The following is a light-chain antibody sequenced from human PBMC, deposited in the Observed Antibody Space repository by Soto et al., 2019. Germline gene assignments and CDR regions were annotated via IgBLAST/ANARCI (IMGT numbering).Light chain of an antibody. J-gene: IGLJ2*01. V-gene: IGLV4-69*01. CDR1: SGHSRYA. CDR2: VNSDGSH. Sequence: QPVLTQSPSASASLGASVKLTCTLSSGHSRYAIAWHQQQPEKGPRYLMKVNSDGSHSKGDGIPDRFSGSSSGAERYFTISSLQSEDEADYYCQTWGTDYVHFGGGTKLTVL. CDR3: QTWGTDYVH.